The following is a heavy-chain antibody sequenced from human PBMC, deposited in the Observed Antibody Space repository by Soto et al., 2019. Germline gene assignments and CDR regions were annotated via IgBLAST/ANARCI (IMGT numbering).Heavy chain of an antibody. J-gene: IGHJ4*02. Sequence: GSLRLSCAASGFTFSSYAMSWVRQAPGKGLEWVSAISAGGGSTYYADSVKGRFTISRDTSKNTLYLQMNSLRAQDTAVYYCANRGSASYDIGSPDYWGQGTLVTVSS. CDR2: ISAGGGST. V-gene: IGHV3-23*01. CDR1: GFTFSSYA. CDR3: ANRGSASYDIGSPDY. D-gene: IGHD3-22*01.